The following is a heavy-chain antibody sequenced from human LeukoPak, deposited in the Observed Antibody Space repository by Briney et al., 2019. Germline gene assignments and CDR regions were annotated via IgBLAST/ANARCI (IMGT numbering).Heavy chain of an antibody. CDR3: ATEIPRGAKYYDC. V-gene: IGHV3-7*01. D-gene: IGHD1-14*01. CDR1: GFTFRNYW. Sequence: PGGSLRLSCAASGFTFRNYWMSWVRQAPGKGLEWVASINDDADEKYYVDSGKGRFTISRDNAENSLYLQMSGLRAEDMAVYYCATEIPRGAKYYDCWGQGTLVIVSS. J-gene: IGHJ4*02. CDR2: INDDADEK.